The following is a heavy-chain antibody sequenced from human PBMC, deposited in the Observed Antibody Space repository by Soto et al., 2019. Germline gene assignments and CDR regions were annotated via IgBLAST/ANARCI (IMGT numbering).Heavy chain of an antibody. D-gene: IGHD1-20*01. CDR2: IYYSGST. Sequence: QVQLQESGPGLVKPSETLSLTCTVSGGSVSSGDYYWSWIRQPPGTGLEWIGYIYYSGSTTYNPSTTYNPSLKIRVTISLDTTKNQICMKRSYMTAVYTAVYDCARDRRRTIYNRDDYYGGVAVLSLGTTATASS. V-gene: IGHV4-61*08. CDR1: GGSVSSGDYY. CDR3: ARDRRRTIYNRDDYYGGVAV. J-gene: IGHJ6*02.